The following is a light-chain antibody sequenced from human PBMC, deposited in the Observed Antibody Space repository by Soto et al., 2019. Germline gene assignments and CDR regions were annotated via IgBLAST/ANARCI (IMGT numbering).Light chain of an antibody. Sequence: QFVLTQPRSVPGSPGQSVTISCTGTSGDVGGYNYVSWYQQHPGKAPKLMISDVTKRPSGVPDRFSGSKSGNTASLTISGLQAEDDADYYCCSYTGSYTYVFGTGTKVTVL. V-gene: IGLV2-11*01. CDR1: SGDVGGYNY. CDR3: CSYTGSYTYV. CDR2: DVT. J-gene: IGLJ1*01.